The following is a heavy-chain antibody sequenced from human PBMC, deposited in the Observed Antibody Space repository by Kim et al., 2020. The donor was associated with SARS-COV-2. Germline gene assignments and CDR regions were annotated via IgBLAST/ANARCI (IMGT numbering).Heavy chain of an antibody. Sequence: GGSLRLSCAASGFTFSNAWMSWVRQAPGKGLEWVGRIKSKTDGGTKDYAAPVKGRFTISRDDSKNTLYLQMNSLKTEDTAVYYCTTDPNYYGSMDDWGQGTTVTVSS. V-gene: IGHV3-15*01. D-gene: IGHD3-10*01. CDR1: GFTFSNAW. CDR2: IKSKTDGGTK. J-gene: IGHJ6*02. CDR3: TTDPNYYGSMDD.